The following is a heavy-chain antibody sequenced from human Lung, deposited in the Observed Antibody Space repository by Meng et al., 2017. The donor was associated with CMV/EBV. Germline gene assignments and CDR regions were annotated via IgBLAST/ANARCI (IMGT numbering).Heavy chain of an antibody. J-gene: IGHJ4*02. D-gene: IGHD3-9*01. V-gene: IGHV3-23*01. CDR2: ISGSDSST. CDR1: GFTFSSYV. CDR3: AKGTGAAIYYFDY. Sequence: GEXXMISCAASGFTFSSYVMTWVRQAPGKGLEWVSSISGSDSSTNYSDSVRGRFTISRDNSKNTLYVQMNSLTAEDTAVYYCAKGTGAAIYYFDYWGQGTLVTVSS.